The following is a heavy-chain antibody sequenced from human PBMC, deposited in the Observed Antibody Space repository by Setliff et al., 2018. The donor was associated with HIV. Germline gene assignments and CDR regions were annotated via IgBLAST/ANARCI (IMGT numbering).Heavy chain of an antibody. D-gene: IGHD3-9*01. V-gene: IGHV3-30*02. CDR2: IRYDGSYR. CDR1: GFTFSNYA. CDR3: AKGYFDWLRAGTFDY. J-gene: IGHJ4*02. Sequence: GGSLRLSCAASGFTFSNYAMTWVRQAPGKGLEWVAFIRYDGSYRYYVDSVKGRFTISRDNSKNTVYLQMNSLRAEDTAVYYCAKGYFDWLRAGTFDYWGQGSLVTSPQ.